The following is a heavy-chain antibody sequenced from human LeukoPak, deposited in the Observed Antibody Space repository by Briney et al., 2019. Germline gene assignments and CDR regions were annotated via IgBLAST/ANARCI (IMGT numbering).Heavy chain of an antibody. Sequence: GGSLRLSCAASGFTFSSYGMHWVRQAPGKGLEWVAVIWYDGSNKYYADSVKGRFTVSRDNSKNTLYLQMDSLRVDDTAVYYCARDRGSDDPIDYWGQGTLVTVSS. D-gene: IGHD2-15*01. V-gene: IGHV3-33*01. J-gene: IGHJ4*02. CDR2: IWYDGSNK. CDR1: GFTFSSYG. CDR3: ARDRGSDDPIDY.